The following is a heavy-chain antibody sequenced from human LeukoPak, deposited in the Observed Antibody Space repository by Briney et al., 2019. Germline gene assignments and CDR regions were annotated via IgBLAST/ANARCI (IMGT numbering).Heavy chain of an antibody. D-gene: IGHD2-15*01. J-gene: IGHJ4*02. V-gene: IGHV4-59*08. CDR3: ARHATERYFDY. Sequence: SETLSLTCTVSGGSISSYYWSWIRQPPVKGLEWIGYIYYSGSTNYNPSLKSRVTISVDTSKNQFSLKLSSVTAADTAVYYCARHATERYFDYWGQGTLVTVSS. CDR2: IYYSGST. CDR1: GGSISSYY.